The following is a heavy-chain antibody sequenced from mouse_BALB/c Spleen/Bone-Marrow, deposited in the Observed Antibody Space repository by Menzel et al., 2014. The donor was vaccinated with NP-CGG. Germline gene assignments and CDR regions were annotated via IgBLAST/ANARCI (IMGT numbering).Heavy chain of an antibody. V-gene: IGHV5-17*02. CDR3: TRGGNWEDFDY. D-gene: IGHD4-1*01. J-gene: IGHJ2*01. Sequence: EVPGVESGGGLVQPGGSRKLSCAASGFTFSSFGMHWVRQAPERGLEWVAYISSGSSTIYYADTVKGRFTISRDNPKNTLFLQMTSLRSEDTAMYYCTRGGNWEDFDYWGQGTTLAVSS. CDR2: ISSGSSTI. CDR1: GFTFSSFG.